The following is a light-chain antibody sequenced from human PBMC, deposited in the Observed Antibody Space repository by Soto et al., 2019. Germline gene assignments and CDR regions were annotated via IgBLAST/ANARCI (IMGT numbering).Light chain of an antibody. CDR3: CSFAGSSRI. CDR1: SSDAGGYNS. V-gene: IGLV2-11*01. Sequence: QSALTQPRSVSGSPGQSVTISCTGASSDAGGYNSVSWYQQHLGEAPKLMIYDVNKRPSGVPDRFSGSKSGNTASLTISGLQAEDEADYYCCSFAGSSRIFGTGTKLTVL. J-gene: IGLJ1*01. CDR2: DVN.